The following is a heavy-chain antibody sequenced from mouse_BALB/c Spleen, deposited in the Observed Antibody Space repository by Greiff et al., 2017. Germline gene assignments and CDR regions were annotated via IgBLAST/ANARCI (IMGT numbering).Heavy chain of an antibody. Sequence: EVKLVESGGGLVQPGGSLKLSCVASGFTFSSYWMSWVRQSPEKGLEWVAEIRLKSDNYATHYAESVKGKFTISRDDSKSLLYLHMNSLRAEDTGIYYCTGRDYWGQGTTLTVSS. V-gene: IGHV6-6*02. J-gene: IGHJ2*01. CDR3: TGRDY. CDR2: IRLKSDNYAT. CDR1: GFTFSSYW.